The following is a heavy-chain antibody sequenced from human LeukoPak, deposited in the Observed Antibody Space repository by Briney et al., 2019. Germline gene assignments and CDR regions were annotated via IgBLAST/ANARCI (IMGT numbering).Heavy chain of an antibody. J-gene: IGHJ4*02. D-gene: IGHD3-10*01. V-gene: IGHV4-59*01. CDR1: DGSITSYY. CDR2: ISYTGST. Sequence: SETLSLTCTVSDGSITSYYWSWIRQPPGKGLEWIGYISYTGSTTYNPSLKSRVTISVDTSKNQFSLKLSSVTAADTAVFYCARGFGELDYWGQGTLVTVSS. CDR3: ARGFGELDY.